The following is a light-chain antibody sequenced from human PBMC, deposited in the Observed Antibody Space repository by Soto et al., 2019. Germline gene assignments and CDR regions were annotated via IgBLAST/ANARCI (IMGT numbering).Light chain of an antibody. CDR3: SSYTSSRIRV. J-gene: IGLJ3*02. CDR2: DVS. CDR1: SSDVGGYNY. Sequence: QSALTQTASVSGSPGQSITISCTGTSSDVGGYNYVSWYQQHPGKAPKLMIYDVSNRPSGLSNRFSGSKSGSTASLTISGLQAEDEADYYCSSYTSSRIRVFGGGTKLTVL. V-gene: IGLV2-14*01.